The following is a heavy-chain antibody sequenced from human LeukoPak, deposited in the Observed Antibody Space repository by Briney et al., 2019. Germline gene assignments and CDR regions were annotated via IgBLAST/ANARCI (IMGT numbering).Heavy chain of an antibody. CDR1: GDSISSGDYY. CDR3: ARGVRGQQLVYFYYYYMDV. Sequence: SETLSLTCTVSGDSISSGDYYWSWIRQPAGKGLEWIGRISSSGSTNYNPSLKSRVTISVDTSKKQFSLKLSSVTAADTAVYYCARGVRGQQLVYFYYYYMDVWGKGPWSPSP. V-gene: IGHV4-61*02. D-gene: IGHD6-13*01. CDR2: ISSSGST. J-gene: IGHJ6*03.